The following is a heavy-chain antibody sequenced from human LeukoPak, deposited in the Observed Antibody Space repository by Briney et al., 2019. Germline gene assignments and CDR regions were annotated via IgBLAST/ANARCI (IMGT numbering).Heavy chain of an antibody. Sequence: GASVKVSCKASGYTFTGYYMHWVRQAPGQGLEWMGWINPNSGGTNYAQKFQGRVTMTRDTSISTAYMELSRLTSDDTAVYYCARDLGYYDNGGSDYGMDVWGQGTTVTVSS. CDR3: ARDLGYYDNGGSDYGMDV. V-gene: IGHV1-2*02. D-gene: IGHD3-22*01. CDR2: INPNSGGT. CDR1: GYTFTGYY. J-gene: IGHJ6*02.